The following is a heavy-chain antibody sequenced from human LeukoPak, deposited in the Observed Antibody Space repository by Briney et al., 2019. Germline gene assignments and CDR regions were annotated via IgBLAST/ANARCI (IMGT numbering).Heavy chain of an antibody. V-gene: IGHV3-48*01. J-gene: IGHJ4*02. Sequence: PGGSLRLSCAASGFTFTSYSMNWVRQAPGKGLEWGSYISSSSSTIYYADSVKGRFTISRDNAKNSLYLQMNSLRAEDTAVYYCARDGYTNFDYWGQGTLVTVSS. CDR3: ARDGYTNFDY. CDR2: ISSSSSTI. D-gene: IGHD5-24*01. CDR1: GFTFTSYS.